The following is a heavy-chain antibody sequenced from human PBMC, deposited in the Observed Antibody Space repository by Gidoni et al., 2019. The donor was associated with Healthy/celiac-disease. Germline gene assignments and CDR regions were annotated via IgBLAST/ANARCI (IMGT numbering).Heavy chain of an antibody. V-gene: IGHV3-7*01. J-gene: IGHJ3*02. CDR3: ARVYYYGSEGPQFLFRAFDI. D-gene: IGHD3-10*01. Sequence: EVQLVESGGGLVQPGGSLRLSCAASGFTFSSYWMSWVRQAPGKGLEGVAKIKQDGSEKYYVDFVKGRFTISRDNAKNSLYLQMNSLRAEDTAVYYCARVYYYGSEGPQFLFRAFDIWGQGTMVTVSS. CDR1: GFTFSSYW. CDR2: IKQDGSEK.